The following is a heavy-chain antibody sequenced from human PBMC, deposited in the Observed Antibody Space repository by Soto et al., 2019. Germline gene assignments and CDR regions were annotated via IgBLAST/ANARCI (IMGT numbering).Heavy chain of an antibody. D-gene: IGHD3-22*01. CDR3: AHSWRTYYYDSSGYYYHAFDI. Sequence: SGPTLVNPRHPLTLTCNFSGFSLSTGGGGVGWIRQRPGKALEWLVLIYWDDDKRYSPSLKSRLNITKDTSKNQVVLTMTNMDPVDTATYYCAHSWRTYYYDSSGYYYHAFDIWGQGTMVTVS. V-gene: IGHV2-5*02. J-gene: IGHJ3*02. CDR2: IYWDDDK. CDR1: GFSLSTGGGG.